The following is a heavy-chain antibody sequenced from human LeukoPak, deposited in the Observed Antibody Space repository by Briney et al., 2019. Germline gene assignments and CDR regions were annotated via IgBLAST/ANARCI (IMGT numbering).Heavy chain of an antibody. V-gene: IGHV4-34*01. CDR1: GGSFSGYY. J-gene: IGHJ4*02. Sequence: SETLSLTCAVYGGSFSGYYWSWIRQPPGKGLEWIGEINHSGSTNYNPSLKSRVTISVDTSKNQFSLKLSSVTAADTAVYYCASVSRSGWYDFDYWGQGTLVTVSS. CDR2: INHSGST. D-gene: IGHD6-19*01. CDR3: ASVSRSGWYDFDY.